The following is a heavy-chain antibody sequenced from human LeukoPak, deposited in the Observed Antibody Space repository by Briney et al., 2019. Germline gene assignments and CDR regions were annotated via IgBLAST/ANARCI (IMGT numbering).Heavy chain of an antibody. V-gene: IGHV1-2*02. CDR1: GYSFTVYS. D-gene: IGHD3-22*01. CDR2: INPNSGGT. CDR3: AREVVRIKRAFDI. Sequence: ASVKVSCKTSGYSFTVYSMHWVRQAPGQGLEWMGWINPNSGGTNYAQKLQGRVTLTTDTSTSTAYMELRSLRSDDTAVYYCAREVVRIKRAFDIWGQGTMVTVSS. J-gene: IGHJ3*02.